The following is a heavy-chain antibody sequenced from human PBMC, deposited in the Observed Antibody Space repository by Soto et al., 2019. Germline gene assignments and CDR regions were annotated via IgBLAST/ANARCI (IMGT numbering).Heavy chain of an antibody. CDR3: ARDPYSSGNSSWFDP. CDR1: GFTFSSYS. J-gene: IGHJ5*02. Sequence: GGSLRLSCAASGFTFSSYSMNWVRQAPGKGLEWVSSISSSSSYIYYADSVKGRFTISRDNAKNSLYLQMNSLRAEDTAVYYCARDPYSSGNSSWFDPWGQGTLVTVSS. V-gene: IGHV3-21*01. D-gene: IGHD6-19*01. CDR2: ISSSSSYI.